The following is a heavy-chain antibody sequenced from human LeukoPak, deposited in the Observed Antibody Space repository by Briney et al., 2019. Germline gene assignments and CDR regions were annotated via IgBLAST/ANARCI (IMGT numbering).Heavy chain of an antibody. Sequence: ASVKVSCKASGYTFTGYYMHWVRQAPGQGLEWMGIINPSGGSTSYAQKFQGRVTMTRDTSTSTVYMELSSLRSEDTAVYYCARELYYYDSSGYNYYYYGMDVWGQGTTVTVSS. D-gene: IGHD3-22*01. J-gene: IGHJ6*02. CDR3: ARELYYYDSSGYNYYYYGMDV. V-gene: IGHV1-46*01. CDR2: INPSGGST. CDR1: GYTFTGYY.